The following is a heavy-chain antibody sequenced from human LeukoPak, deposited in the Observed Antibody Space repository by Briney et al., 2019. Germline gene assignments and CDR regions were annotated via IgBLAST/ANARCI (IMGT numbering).Heavy chain of an antibody. D-gene: IGHD2-2*01. CDR3: AKDRDIVVVPAADTFDY. J-gene: IGHJ4*02. CDR2: ISGSGGST. V-gene: IGHV3-23*01. CDR1: GFTVSSNY. Sequence: PGGSLRLSCAASGFTVSSNYMSWVRQAPGKGLEWVSVISGSGGSTYYADSVKGRFTISRDNSKNTLYLQMNSLRAEDTAVYYCAKDRDIVVVPAADTFDYWGQGTLVTVSS.